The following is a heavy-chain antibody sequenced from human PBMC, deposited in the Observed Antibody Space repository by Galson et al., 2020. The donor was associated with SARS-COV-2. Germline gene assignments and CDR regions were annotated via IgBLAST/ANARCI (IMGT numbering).Heavy chain of an antibody. D-gene: IGHD5-12*01. V-gene: IGHV3-48*01. Sequence: ETLSLTCAASGFTFNTYSMNWVRQAPGKGLEWVSYISRRNSPIYYADSVKGRFTISRDNVKNSLYLQMNSLRADDTAVYYCARIDVDMEATIDAFDIWGQGTMVTVSS. CDR2: ISRRNSPI. CDR1: GFTFNTYS. CDR3: ARIDVDMEATIDAFDI. J-gene: IGHJ3*02.